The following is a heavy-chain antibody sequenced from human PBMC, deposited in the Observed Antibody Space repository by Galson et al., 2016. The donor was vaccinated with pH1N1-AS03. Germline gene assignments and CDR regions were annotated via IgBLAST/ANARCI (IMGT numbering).Heavy chain of an antibody. J-gene: IGHJ4*02. Sequence: QSGAEVKKPGASVKVSCKVSGYTFTDYYIHWVRQAPGQGLEWVALVDPENGETIYAEKFQGKVTVTADTSADTAYMDLNSLRSDDTAVYYCTTRDHGDDLVDSWGQGTLVTVSS. CDR1: GYTFTDYY. D-gene: IGHD2-21*02. CDR3: TTRDHGDDLVDS. CDR2: VDPENGET. V-gene: IGHV1-69-2*01.